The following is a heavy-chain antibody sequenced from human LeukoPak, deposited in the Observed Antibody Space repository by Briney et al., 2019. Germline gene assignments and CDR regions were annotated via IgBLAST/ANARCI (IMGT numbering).Heavy chain of an antibody. D-gene: IGHD7-27*01. CDR1: GYTFTSYY. J-gene: IGHJ6*02. Sequence: ASVKVSCKASGYTFTSYYMHWVRQAPGQGLEWMGIINPSGGSTSYAQKFQGRVTMTRDTSTSTVYMELSSLRSEDTAVYYCARAGCGDHNGPHYGMDVWGQGTTVTVSS. CDR2: INPSGGST. V-gene: IGHV1-46*01. CDR3: ARAGCGDHNGPHYGMDV.